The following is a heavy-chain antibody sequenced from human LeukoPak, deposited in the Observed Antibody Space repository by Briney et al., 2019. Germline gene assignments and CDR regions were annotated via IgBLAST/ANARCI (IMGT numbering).Heavy chain of an antibody. D-gene: IGHD1-26*01. Sequence: PSQTLSLTCTVSGGSISSGDYYWSWIRQPPGKGLEWIGYIYYSGSTYYNPSLKSRVTISVDTSKNQFSLKLSSVTAADTAVYYCARVEGPRVGRYYYYYMDVWGKGTTVTVSS. CDR2: IYYSGST. CDR3: ARVEGPRVGRYYYYYMDV. J-gene: IGHJ6*03. CDR1: GGSISSGDYY. V-gene: IGHV4-30-4*08.